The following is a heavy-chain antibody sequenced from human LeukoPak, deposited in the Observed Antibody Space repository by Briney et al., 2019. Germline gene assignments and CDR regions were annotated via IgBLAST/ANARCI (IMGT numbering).Heavy chain of an antibody. CDR3: ARANYYDSSGYAFDY. J-gene: IGHJ4*02. Sequence: GSLRLSCAASGFTFSSSAMSWIRQPPGKGLEWIGYIYYSGSTNYNPSLKSRVTISVDTSKNQFSLKLSSVTAADTAVYYCARANYYDSSGYAFDYWGQGTLVTVSS. CDR2: IYYSGST. CDR1: GFTFSSSA. V-gene: IGHV4-59*12. D-gene: IGHD3-22*01.